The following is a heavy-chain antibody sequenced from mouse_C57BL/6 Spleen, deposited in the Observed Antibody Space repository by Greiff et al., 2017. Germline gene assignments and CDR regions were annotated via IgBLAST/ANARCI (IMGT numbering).Heavy chain of an antibody. CDR2: ISSGGSYT. CDR1: GFTFSSYG. Sequence: EVMLVESGGDLVKPGGSLKLSCAASGFTFSSYGMSWVRQTPDKRLEWVATISSGGSYTYYPDSVKGRFTISRDNAKKTLYLQMSSLKSEDTAMYYCARSDSHFDYRGQGNTLTVSS. CDR3: ARSDSHFDY. V-gene: IGHV5-6*02. J-gene: IGHJ2*01.